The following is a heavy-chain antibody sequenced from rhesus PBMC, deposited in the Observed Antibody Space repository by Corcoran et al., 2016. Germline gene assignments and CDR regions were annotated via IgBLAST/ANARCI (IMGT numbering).Heavy chain of an antibody. CDR3: AKDEGIVGATTGTYFDY. CDR1: GFTFSSYG. J-gene: IGHJ4*01. D-gene: IGHD1-44*02. CDR2: INRGRGTT. Sequence: EVQLVETGGGLVQPGGSLKLSCAASGFTFSSYGMSWVRQAPGKGLVWVSAINRGRGTTNYADSVKGQFTSTRENSKNTLYLQRNRLRAEDTAVYYCAKDEGIVGATTGTYFDYWGQGVLVTVSS. V-gene: IGHV3S5*01.